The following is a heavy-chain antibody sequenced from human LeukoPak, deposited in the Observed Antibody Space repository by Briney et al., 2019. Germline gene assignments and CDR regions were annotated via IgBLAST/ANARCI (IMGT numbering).Heavy chain of an antibody. CDR2: ISAYNGNT. CDR1: GYTFTSYG. D-gene: IGHD2-2*01. J-gene: IGHJ6*02. Sequence: GASVKVSCKASGYTFTSYGISWVRQAPGQGLEWMGWISAYNGNTNYAQKLQGRVTMTTDTSTSTAYMELRSLRSDDTAVYYCARDFPRYCSSTSCYVGTRYYYYGMDVWGQGTTVTVSS. CDR3: ARDFPRYCSSTSCYVGTRYYYYGMDV. V-gene: IGHV1-18*01.